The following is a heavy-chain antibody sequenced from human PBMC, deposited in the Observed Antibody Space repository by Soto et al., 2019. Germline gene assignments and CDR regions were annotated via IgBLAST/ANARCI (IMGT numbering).Heavy chain of an antibody. CDR2: ISWNSGSI. D-gene: IGHD2-2*01. J-gene: IGHJ3*02. Sequence: EVQPVESGGGLVQPGRSLRLSCAASGFTFDDYAMHWVRQAPGKGLEWVSGISWNSGSIGYADSVKGRFTISRDNAKNSLYLQMNSLRAEDTALYYCAKGVVEAFDIWGQGTMVTVSS. CDR1: GFTFDDYA. CDR3: AKGVVEAFDI. V-gene: IGHV3-9*01.